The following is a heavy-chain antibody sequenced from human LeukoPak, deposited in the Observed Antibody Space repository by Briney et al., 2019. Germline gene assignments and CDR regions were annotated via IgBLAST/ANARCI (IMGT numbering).Heavy chain of an antibody. CDR1: GYTFSIYG. D-gene: IGHD4-23*01. CDR3: ARQGYSGHSQGAADY. CDR2: ISVYNGNT. V-gene: IGHV1-18*01. Sequence: AASVKVSCKASGYTFSIYGFSWVRQAPGQGLEWMGWISVYNGNTNYAQKFQGRVTMTTDTSTGTAHMELRSLRSDDTAVYYCARQGYSGHSQGAADYWGQGTLVTVSS. J-gene: IGHJ4*02.